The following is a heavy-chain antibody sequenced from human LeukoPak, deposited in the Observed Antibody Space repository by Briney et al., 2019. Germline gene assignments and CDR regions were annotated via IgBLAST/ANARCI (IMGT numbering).Heavy chain of an antibody. D-gene: IGHD1-14*01. CDR2: ISGGSGSI. CDR1: GFSFGDYA. Sequence: GGSLRLSCAASGFSFGDYAMHWVRQAPGKGLEWVSGISGGSGSIDYADSVKGRFTISRDNANNSLYLQMNSLRTEDTAMYFCETTAEARNFHYYMDIWGKGTTVT. J-gene: IGHJ6*03. CDR3: ETTAEARNFHYYMDI. V-gene: IGHV3-9*01.